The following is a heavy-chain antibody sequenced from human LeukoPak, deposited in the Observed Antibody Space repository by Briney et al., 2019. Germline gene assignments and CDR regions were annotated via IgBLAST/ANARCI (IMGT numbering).Heavy chain of an antibody. V-gene: IGHV3-33*08. J-gene: IGHJ4*02. CDR3: ARDQGLWVGFWSGYYDL. Sequence: GGSLRLSCAASGFIFSSYSMNWVRQAPGKGLEWVAVIWNDGSKQYYADSVKGRFTISRDNSKNTLYLQMNSLRAEDTAVYYCARDQGLWVGFWSGYYDLWGQGTLVTVSS. CDR1: GFIFSSYS. CDR2: IWNDGSKQ. D-gene: IGHD3-3*01.